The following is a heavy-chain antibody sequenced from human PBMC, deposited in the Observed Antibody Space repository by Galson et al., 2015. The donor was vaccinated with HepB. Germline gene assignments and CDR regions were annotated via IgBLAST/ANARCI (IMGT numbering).Heavy chain of an antibody. D-gene: IGHD2-21*01. CDR3: ARDFLWQHLVPQDRRDY. CDR1: GFTFSSYG. Sequence: SLRLACAASGFTFSSYGMNWVRQAPGTGLEWISSISSLSSYISYADSVKGRFPISRDNAQNLLFLQMNRLRGEDTAVYYCARDFLWQHLVPQDRRDYWGQGTLVTVSS. CDR2: ISSLSSYI. V-gene: IGHV3-21*01. J-gene: IGHJ4*02.